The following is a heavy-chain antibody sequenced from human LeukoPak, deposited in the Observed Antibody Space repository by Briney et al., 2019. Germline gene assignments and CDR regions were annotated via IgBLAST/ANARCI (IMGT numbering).Heavy chain of an antibody. CDR3: ARHSAHSSTNDAFDI. D-gene: IGHD6-13*01. J-gene: IGHJ3*02. Sequence: SETLSLTRTVSGGTISSYYWSWIRQPPGKGLEWIGYIYDSESTNYNPSLKSRVTILIDTSKDQFSLKLSSVTAADTAVYYCARHSAHSSTNDAFDIWGQGTMVTVSS. V-gene: IGHV4-59*01. CDR1: GGTISSYY. CDR2: IYDSEST.